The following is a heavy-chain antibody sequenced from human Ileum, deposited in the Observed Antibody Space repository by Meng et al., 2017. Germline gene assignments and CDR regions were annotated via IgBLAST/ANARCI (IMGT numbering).Heavy chain of an antibody. CDR2: AST. CDR3: ARDHWGSLDY. J-gene: IGHJ4*02. CDR1: GGSVSSSGYQ. D-gene: IGHD7-27*01. V-gene: IGHV4-61*08. Sequence: QVSRQEAGPGRVRPSETLSLICAVSGGSVSSSGYQWGWIRQPPGKGLEWIGYASTNYNPSLKSRVTISVDTSKNQFSLKLTSVTAADTAVYYWARDHWGSLDYWGQGVLVTVSS.